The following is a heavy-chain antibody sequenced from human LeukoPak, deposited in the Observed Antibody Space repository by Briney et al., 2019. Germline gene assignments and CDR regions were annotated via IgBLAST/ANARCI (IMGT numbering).Heavy chain of an antibody. CDR2: IYYSGST. D-gene: IGHD3/OR15-3a*01. CDR1: GGSISSGGYY. Sequence: SETLSLTCTVSGGSISSGGYYWSWIRQHPGKGLEWIGYIYYSGSTNYNPSLKSRVAISLDTSKNQFSLRLSSVTAADTAIYYCARGRPDFWTNFYTYFLDSWGQGTLVTVSS. CDR3: ARGRPDFWTNFYTYFLDS. V-gene: IGHV4-61*08. J-gene: IGHJ4*02.